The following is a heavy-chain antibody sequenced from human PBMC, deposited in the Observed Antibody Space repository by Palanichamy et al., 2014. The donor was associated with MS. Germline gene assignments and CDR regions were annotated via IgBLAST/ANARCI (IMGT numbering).Heavy chain of an antibody. Sequence: QVQLVESGGGVVQPGRSLRLSCAASGFSFSSYGMHWVRQAPGKGLEWVAVICNDGSDKYYADSVMGRFTISRDTSKNTLYLQMNSLRAEDTAVYYCARDGRIWSGYSGVRNWFDPWGQGTPVTVSS. V-gene: IGHV3-33*01. CDR2: ICNDGSDK. CDR3: ARDGRIWSGYSGVRNWFDP. D-gene: IGHD3-3*01. J-gene: IGHJ5*02. CDR1: GFSFSSYG.